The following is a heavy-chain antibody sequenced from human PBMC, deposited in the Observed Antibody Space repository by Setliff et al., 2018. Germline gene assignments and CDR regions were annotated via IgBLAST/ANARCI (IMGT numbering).Heavy chain of an antibody. J-gene: IGHJ5*02. Sequence: GGSLRLSCAASGFTFSSYSMNWVRQAPGKGLEWVSSISSSSSYIYYADSVKGRFTISRDNAKNSLYLQMNRLRAEDTAVYYCARTQKPGFGWFDPWGQGTLVTVSS. D-gene: IGHD3-16*01. V-gene: IGHV3-21*01. CDR1: GFTFSSYS. CDR2: ISSSSSYI. CDR3: ARTQKPGFGWFDP.